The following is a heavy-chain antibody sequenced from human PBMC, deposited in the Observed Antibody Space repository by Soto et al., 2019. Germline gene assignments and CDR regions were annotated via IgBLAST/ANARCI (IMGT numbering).Heavy chain of an antibody. Sequence: QVQLQESGSRLVRPSQTLSLTCSVSGGSVNSGGYSWSWIRQPPGKGLEWIGFISSSGSPAYNPTLKSRVTISVDRSNNQISLELSSVTAADPAVYYCARGVLAWGPGTLVTVSS. D-gene: IGHD2-8*01. J-gene: IGHJ5*02. V-gene: IGHV4-30-2*01. CDR3: ARGVLA. CDR1: GGSVNSGGYS. CDR2: ISSSGSP.